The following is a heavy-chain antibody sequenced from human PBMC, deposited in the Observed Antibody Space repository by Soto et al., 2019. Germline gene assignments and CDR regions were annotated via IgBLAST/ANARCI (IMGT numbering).Heavy chain of an antibody. CDR1: GFTFSSYW. V-gene: IGHV3-7*05. D-gene: IGHD4-17*01. Sequence: GGSLRLSCAASGFTFSSYWMSWVRQAPGKGLEWVANIKQDGSEKYYVDSVKGRFTISRDNAKNSLYLQMNSLRAEDTAVYYCARDGVVLGDYGDSYYFDYWGQGTLVTVSS. CDR2: IKQDGSEK. J-gene: IGHJ4*02. CDR3: ARDGVVLGDYGDSYYFDY.